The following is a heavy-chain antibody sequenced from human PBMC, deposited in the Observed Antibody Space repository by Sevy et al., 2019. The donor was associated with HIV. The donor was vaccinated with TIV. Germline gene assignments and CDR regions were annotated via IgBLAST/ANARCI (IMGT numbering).Heavy chain of an antibody. Sequence: SETLSLTCTVSGVSISGGAYYWGWIRQPPGKGLEWIGSISYTGSTYYNPSLKSRVTISVDTSKKQFSLKLTPVTAADAAVYYCAGRGDNNWFDPWGQGTLVTVSS. CDR3: AGRGDNNWFDP. CDR1: GVSISGGAYY. J-gene: IGHJ5*02. CDR2: ISYTGST. V-gene: IGHV4-39*01. D-gene: IGHD2-15*01.